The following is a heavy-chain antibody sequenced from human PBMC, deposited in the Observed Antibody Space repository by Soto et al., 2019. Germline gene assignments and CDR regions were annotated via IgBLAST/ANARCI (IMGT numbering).Heavy chain of an antibody. J-gene: IGHJ6*03. Sequence: QVQLVQSGAEVKKPGASVKVSCKASGYTFISYDINWVRQATGQGLEWMGSLNPNSGNTVYAQKFQGRVPVTRTTSIATAYMELSSLRSDDTAVYYCARVMRFRTSTRPALWSVSYYYKMDVWGEGTTVTVSS. CDR1: GYTFISYD. V-gene: IGHV1-8*01. D-gene: IGHD2-2*01. CDR2: LNPNSGNT. CDR3: ARVMRFRTSTRPALWSVSYYYKMDV.